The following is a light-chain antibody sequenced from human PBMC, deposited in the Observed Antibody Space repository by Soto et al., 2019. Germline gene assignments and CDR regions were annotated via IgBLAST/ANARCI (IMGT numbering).Light chain of an antibody. V-gene: IGLV2-8*01. CDR2: EVT. Sequence: QSVLTQPPSASGSPGQSVTISCIGTASDIGRYNYVSWYQHHPGKAPKLIIYEVTKRPSGVPDRFSGSKSGNTASLTVSGLQADDEAHYYCNSYVGTNNYVFRTGPTVAVL. CDR1: ASDIGRYNY. CDR3: NSYVGTNNYV. J-gene: IGLJ1*01.